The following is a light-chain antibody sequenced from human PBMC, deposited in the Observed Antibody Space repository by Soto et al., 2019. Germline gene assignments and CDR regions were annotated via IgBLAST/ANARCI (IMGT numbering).Light chain of an antibody. CDR3: QQRRAWPPT. V-gene: IGKV3-11*01. J-gene: IGKJ4*01. CDR1: QNIDYY. Sequence: EIVLTQSPATLSLSPGERATLSCRASQNIDYYVACYQQKHGQSPMLLIYYSSHMATGIPARFSGSVSGTDFTLTISSLEPEDFAVYYCQQRRAWPPTFGGGTKVEIK. CDR2: YSS.